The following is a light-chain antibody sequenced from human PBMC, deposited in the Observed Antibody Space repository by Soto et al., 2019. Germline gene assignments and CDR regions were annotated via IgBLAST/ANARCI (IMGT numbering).Light chain of an antibody. Sequence: QSALTQPASGSGSPGQSITISCTGTSSDVGGYNYVSWYAQHPGRAPKLIIYDVSNRPSGVSNRFSGSKSGNTASLTISGLQAEDEADYYCSSYTSSSTLYVFGTGTKVTVL. CDR3: SSYTSSSTLYV. CDR1: SSDVGGYNY. V-gene: IGLV2-14*03. CDR2: DVS. J-gene: IGLJ1*01.